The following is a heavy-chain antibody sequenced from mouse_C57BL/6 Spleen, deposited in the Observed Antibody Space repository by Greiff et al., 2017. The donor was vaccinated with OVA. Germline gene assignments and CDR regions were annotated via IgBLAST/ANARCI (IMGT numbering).Heavy chain of an antibody. V-gene: IGHV14-3*01. CDR3: ARGDGNVYFDY. J-gene: IGHJ2*01. CDR1: GYTFTSYW. D-gene: IGHD2-1*01. Sequence: VQLEQPGAELVKPGASVKLSCKASGYTFTSYWMHWVKQRPGRGLEWIGRIDPANGNTKYAPKFQGKATITADTSSNTAYLQLSSLTSEDTAIYYCARGDGNVYFDYWGQGTTLTVSS. CDR2: IDPANGNT.